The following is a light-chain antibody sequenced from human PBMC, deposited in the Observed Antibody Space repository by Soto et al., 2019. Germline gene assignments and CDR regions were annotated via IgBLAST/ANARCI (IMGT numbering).Light chain of an antibody. J-gene: IGLJ2*01. CDR2: DVS. CDR3: SSYTSCSTLGV. CDR1: SSDVGGYNY. V-gene: IGLV2-14*01. Sequence: QSVLTQPASVSGSPGQSITISCTGTSSDVGGYNYVSWYQQHPGKAPKLMIYDVSNRPSGVSNRFSGSKSGNTASLTISGLQAEDEADYYCSSYTSCSTLGVFGGGTKHTVL.